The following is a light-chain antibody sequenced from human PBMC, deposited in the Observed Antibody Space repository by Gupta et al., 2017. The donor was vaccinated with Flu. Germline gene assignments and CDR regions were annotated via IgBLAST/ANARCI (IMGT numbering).Light chain of an antibody. V-gene: IGKV1-9*01. J-gene: IGKJ4*01. CDR3: QQFDSYPLT. CDR2: AAS. Sequence: DIQLTHPLSFLSASVGDRVTITCRASQCISNSNYLAWYQQKPGKAPKLLIYAASILQSGVPSRFSGSGSVTEFTLTISSLQPEDFATYYCQQFDSYPLTFGGGTKVEIK. CDR1: QCISNSNY.